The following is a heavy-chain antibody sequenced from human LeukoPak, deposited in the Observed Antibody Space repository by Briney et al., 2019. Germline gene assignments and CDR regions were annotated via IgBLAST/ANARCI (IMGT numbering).Heavy chain of an antibody. CDR2: ISYDGSNK. V-gene: IGHV3-30-3*01. CDR3: ARPSASVATPSYFDY. Sequence: GGSLRLSCAASGFTFSSYAMSWVRQAPGKGLEWVAVISYDGSNKYYADSVKGRFTISRDNSKNTLYLQMNSLRAEDTAVYYCARPSASVATPSYFDYWGQGTLVTVSS. D-gene: IGHD5-12*01. CDR1: GFTFSSYA. J-gene: IGHJ4*02.